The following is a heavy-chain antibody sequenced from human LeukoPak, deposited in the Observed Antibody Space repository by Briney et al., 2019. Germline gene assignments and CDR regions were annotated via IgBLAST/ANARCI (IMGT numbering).Heavy chain of an antibody. CDR3: ARGYSYGYDYFDC. V-gene: IGHV4-39*07. D-gene: IGHD5-18*01. CDR1: GGSISSSSYY. CDR2: IYYSGST. Sequence: SETLSLTCTVSGGSISSSSYYWGWIRQPPGKGLEWIGSIYYSGSTYYNPSLKSRVTISVDTSKNQFSLKLSSVTAADTALYFCARGYSYGYDYFDCWGQGTLVTVSS. J-gene: IGHJ4*02.